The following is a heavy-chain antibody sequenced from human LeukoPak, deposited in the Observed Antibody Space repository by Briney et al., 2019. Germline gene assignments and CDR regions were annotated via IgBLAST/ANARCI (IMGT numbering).Heavy chain of an antibody. J-gene: IGHJ4*02. CDR3: AKMASSSSSDDY. Sequence: GGSLRLSCAASGFTFSNYRMHWVRQPPGKGLVWVSSINSDGSITSNADSVKGRFTISRDNAKNTLSLQMNSLRAEDTAVYYCAKMASSSSSDDYWGQGTLVTVSS. CDR2: INSDGSIT. D-gene: IGHD6-6*01. CDR1: GFTFSNYR. V-gene: IGHV3-74*01.